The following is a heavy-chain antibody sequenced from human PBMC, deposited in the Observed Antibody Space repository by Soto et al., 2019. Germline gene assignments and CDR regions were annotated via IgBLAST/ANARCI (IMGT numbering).Heavy chain of an antibody. V-gene: IGHV3-30*02. CDR2: IWHDGSNK. CDR1: GFIFSNFA. D-gene: IGHD2-15*01. Sequence: GGSLRLSCAASGFIFSNFAMHWVRQAPGQGLEWVAIIWHDGSNKFYADSVKGRFTISRDDSKTSLYLQMNSLRAEDTALYYCAKDAVCGSCYSPAFDIWGQGTMVTVS. CDR3: AKDAVCGSCYSPAFDI. J-gene: IGHJ3*02.